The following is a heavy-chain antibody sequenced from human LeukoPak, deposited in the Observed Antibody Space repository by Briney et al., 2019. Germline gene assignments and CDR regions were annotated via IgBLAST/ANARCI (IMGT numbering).Heavy chain of an antibody. CDR3: ARGNGYSGYDWSPLDFDY. J-gene: IGHJ4*02. Sequence: PGGSLRLSCAASGFTFSSYWMSLVRQAPGKGLEWVANIKQDGSEKYYVDSVKGRFTISRDNAKNSLYLQMNSLRAEDTAVYYCARGNGYSGYDWSPLDFDYWGQGTLVTVSS. V-gene: IGHV3-7*01. CDR1: GFTFSSYW. D-gene: IGHD5-12*01. CDR2: IKQDGSEK.